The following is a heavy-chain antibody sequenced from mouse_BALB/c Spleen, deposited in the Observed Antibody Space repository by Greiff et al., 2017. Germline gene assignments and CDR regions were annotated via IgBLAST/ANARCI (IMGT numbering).Heavy chain of an antibody. CDR1: GFSLTSYG. CDR3: AIPYYRYDNYYAMDY. Sequence: QVQLKQSGPGLVQPSQSLSITCTVSGFSLTSYGVHWVHQSPGKGLEWLGVIWSGGSTDYNAAFISRLSISKDNSKSQVFFKMNSLQANDTAIYYCAIPYYRYDNYYAMDYWGQGTSVTVSS. D-gene: IGHD2-14*01. V-gene: IGHV2-2*02. CDR2: IWSGGST. J-gene: IGHJ4*01.